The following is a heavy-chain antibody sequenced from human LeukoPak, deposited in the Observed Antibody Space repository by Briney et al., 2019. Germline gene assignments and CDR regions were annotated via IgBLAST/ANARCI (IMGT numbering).Heavy chain of an antibody. CDR3: ARDVVAVAGTLFSY. CDR1: GFTFSSNS. J-gene: IGHJ4*02. Sequence: GGSLRLSCAASGFTFSSNSMNWVRQAPGKGLEWVSYISSTGGTIYYADSMKGRFTISRDNSKNTLYLQMNSLRAEDTAVYYCARDVVAVAGTLFSYWGQGTLVTVSS. CDR2: ISSTGGTI. D-gene: IGHD6-19*01. V-gene: IGHV3-48*01.